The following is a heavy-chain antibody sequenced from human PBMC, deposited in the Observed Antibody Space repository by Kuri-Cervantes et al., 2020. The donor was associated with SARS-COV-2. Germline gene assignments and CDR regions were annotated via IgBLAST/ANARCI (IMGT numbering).Heavy chain of an antibody. Sequence: ESLKISCAVYGGSFSGYYWSWIRQPPGKGLEWIGEINHSGSTNCNTSLESRVTISVDTSKNQFSLKLSSVTAADTAVYYCARDPRYLARGGGFDYWGQGTLVTVSS. CDR1: GGSFSGYY. J-gene: IGHJ4*02. CDR2: INHSGST. CDR3: ARDPRYLARGGGFDY. V-gene: IGHV4-34*01. D-gene: IGHD1-14*01.